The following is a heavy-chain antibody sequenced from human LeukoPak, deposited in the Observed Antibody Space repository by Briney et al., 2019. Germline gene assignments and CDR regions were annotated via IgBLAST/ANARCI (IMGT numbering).Heavy chain of an antibody. V-gene: IGHV3-49*03. CDR2: IRSKVYGETT. Sequence: GVLRLSCTASGFTFGDYAMSWFRQAPGKGLEWVGFIRSKVYGETTEYVASVKGRFTISRDDSKNTLYLQMNSLKTEDTAVYYCTTDTVVATNYWGQGTLVTVSS. CDR3: TTDTVVATNY. CDR1: GFTFGDYA. D-gene: IGHD5-12*01. J-gene: IGHJ4*02.